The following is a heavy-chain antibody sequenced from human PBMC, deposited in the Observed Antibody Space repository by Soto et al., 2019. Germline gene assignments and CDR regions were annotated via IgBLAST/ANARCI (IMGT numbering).Heavy chain of an antibody. Sequence: MFWARQAPGQGREWMGGIIPIFGTANYAQKFQGRVTITADESTSTAYMELSSMRSEDTAVYYCARGGGNTAHLDFWGQRTPVT. CDR3: ARGGGNTAHLDF. V-gene: IGHV1-69*01. D-gene: IGHD2-15*01. CDR2: IIPIFGTA. J-gene: IGHJ4*02.